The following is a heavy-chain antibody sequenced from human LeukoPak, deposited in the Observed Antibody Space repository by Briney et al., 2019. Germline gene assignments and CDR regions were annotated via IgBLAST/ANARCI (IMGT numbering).Heavy chain of an antibody. Sequence: GASVKVSCKASGYTFTSYGISWVRQAPGQGLEWMGWISAYNGNTNYAQKLQGRVTMTTDTSTSTAYMELRSLRSDDPAVYYCARGVETYYYDSSGYYGDAFDIWGQGTVVTVSS. V-gene: IGHV1-18*01. D-gene: IGHD3-22*01. CDR1: GYTFTSYG. CDR3: ARGVETYYYDSSGYYGDAFDI. J-gene: IGHJ3*02. CDR2: ISAYNGNT.